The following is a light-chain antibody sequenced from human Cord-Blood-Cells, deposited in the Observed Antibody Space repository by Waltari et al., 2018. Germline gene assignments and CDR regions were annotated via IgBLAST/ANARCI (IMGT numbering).Light chain of an antibody. CDR1: SSHHGGNY. CDR2: RNN. J-gene: IGLJ3*02. CDR3: AAWDDSLSGWV. Sequence: QSVLTHPPSASAPPGQGVPLSCPGSSSHHGGNYLYRYQQRPGTAPKLLIYRNNQRPSGVPDRFSGSKSGTSASLAISGLRSEDEADYYCAAWDDSLSGWVFGGGTKLTVL. V-gene: IGLV1-47*01.